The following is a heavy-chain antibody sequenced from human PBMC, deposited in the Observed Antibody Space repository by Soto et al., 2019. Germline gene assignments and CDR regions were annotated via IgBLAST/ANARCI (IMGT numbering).Heavy chain of an antibody. CDR1: GDTFTDYY. CDR2: VNPSGGHT. Sequence: QVQLMQSGAEVKKPGASVKVSCKASGDTFTDYYIHWVRQAPGQGLEWMGTVNPSGGHTTYAQHFLGRVTMTRDTSTGTLYMELTRLSSDDTAIYYCGRGGHVVVVTAALDYWGQGTLVTVSS. V-gene: IGHV1-46*01. J-gene: IGHJ4*02. CDR3: GRGGHVVVVTAALDY. D-gene: IGHD2-21*02.